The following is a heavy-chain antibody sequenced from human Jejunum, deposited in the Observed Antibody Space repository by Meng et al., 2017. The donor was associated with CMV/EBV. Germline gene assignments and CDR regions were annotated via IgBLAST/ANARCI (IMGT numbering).Heavy chain of an antibody. J-gene: IGHJ4*02. CDR1: GFTFSNYA. CDR3: TKDPDW. Sequence: GSLRLSCAASGFTFSNYAMSWVRQAPGKGLERVSRIGASGGSTFYADSVRGRFTISRDNSKNTLYLQMNSLRAEDTAVYYCTKDPDWWGQGTLVTVSS. V-gene: IGHV3-23*01. CDR2: IGASGGST.